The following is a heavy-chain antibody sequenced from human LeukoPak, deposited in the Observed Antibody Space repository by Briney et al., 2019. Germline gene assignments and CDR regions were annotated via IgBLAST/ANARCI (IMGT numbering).Heavy chain of an antibody. CDR2: ISGSGGST. J-gene: IGHJ4*02. CDR3: ARGRSEHGGIFDS. V-gene: IGHV3-23*01. Sequence: QPGGSLRLSCAASGFTFSSYAMSWVRQAPGKGLEWVSAISGSGGSTYYADSVKGRFTISRDNSKNTLYLQMNSLRTEDTAVYYCARGRSEHGGIFDSWGQGTLVTVSS. D-gene: IGHD1/OR15-1a*01. CDR1: GFTFSSYA.